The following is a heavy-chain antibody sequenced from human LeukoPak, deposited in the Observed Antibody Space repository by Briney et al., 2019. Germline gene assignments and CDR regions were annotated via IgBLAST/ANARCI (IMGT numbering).Heavy chain of an antibody. J-gene: IGHJ6*03. CDR1: GYTFTSYD. Sequence: ASVKVSCKASGYTFTSYDINWVRQATGQGLEWMGWMNPNSGNTGYAQKFQGRVTITRNTSISTAYMELSSLRSEDTAVYYCARVGPRDAIAVAAVSYYMDVWGKGTTVTVSS. CDR2: MNPNSGNT. CDR3: ARVGPRDAIAVAAVSYYMDV. D-gene: IGHD6-19*01. V-gene: IGHV1-8*03.